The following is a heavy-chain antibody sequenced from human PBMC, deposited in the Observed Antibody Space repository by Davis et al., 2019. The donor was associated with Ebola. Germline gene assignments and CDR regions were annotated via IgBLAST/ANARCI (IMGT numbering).Heavy chain of an antibody. D-gene: IGHD3-10*01. V-gene: IGHV3-74*01. CDR2: INGDGSRT. Sequence: HTGGSLRLSCAASGFTFSNHWMYWVRQAPGQGLVYLSRINGDGSRTGYADSVAGRFTISRDNTKNTLYLQMNSLRAEDTAVYYCARDESYRIDFWGQGTLVTVSS. J-gene: IGHJ4*02. CDR3: ARDESYRIDF. CDR1: GFTFSNHW.